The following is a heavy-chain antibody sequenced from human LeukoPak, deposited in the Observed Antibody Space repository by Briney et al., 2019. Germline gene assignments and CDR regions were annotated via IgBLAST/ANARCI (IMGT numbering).Heavy chain of an antibody. Sequence: PGGSLRLSCAASGFTFTTYWMHWVRQAPGKGLVWVSHINSDGSITSYADSVKGRFTISRDNAKNTLYLQMNSLRAEDTAVYYCARFQQLVGWFDPWGQGTLVTVSS. CDR3: ARFQQLVGWFDP. V-gene: IGHV3-74*01. J-gene: IGHJ5*02. CDR2: INSDGSIT. D-gene: IGHD6-13*01. CDR1: GFTFTTYW.